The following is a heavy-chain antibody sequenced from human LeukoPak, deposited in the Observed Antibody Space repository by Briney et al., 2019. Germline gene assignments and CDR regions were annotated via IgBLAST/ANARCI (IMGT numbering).Heavy chain of an antibody. Sequence: SGGSLRLSCAASGLTFSNYGMMWVRQAPGKGLVWVSYINNDGRSATYADSVKGRFTISRDNAKNTLYLQMNSLKAEDSAMYYFARNYNGMSNWGQGTLVIVSS. D-gene: IGHD1-26*01. CDR2: INNDGRSA. CDR3: ARNYNGMSN. J-gene: IGHJ4*02. CDR1: GLTFSNYG. V-gene: IGHV3-74*01.